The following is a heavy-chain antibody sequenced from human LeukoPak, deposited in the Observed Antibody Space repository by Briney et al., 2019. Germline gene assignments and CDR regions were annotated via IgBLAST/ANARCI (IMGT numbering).Heavy chain of an antibody. D-gene: IGHD3-10*01. V-gene: IGHV4-59*01. CDR1: GGSISSYY. CDR2: IYYSGST. Sequence: KTSETLSLTCTVSGGSISSYYWSWIRQPPGKGLEWIGYIYYSGSTNYNPSLKSRVTISVDTSKNQFSLKLSSVTAADTAVYYCARDLYYYGSGSLKGYNWFDPWGQGTLVTVSS. CDR3: ARDLYYYGSGSLKGYNWFDP. J-gene: IGHJ5*02.